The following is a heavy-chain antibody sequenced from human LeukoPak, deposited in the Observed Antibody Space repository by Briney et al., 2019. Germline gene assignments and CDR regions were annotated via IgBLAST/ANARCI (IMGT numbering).Heavy chain of an antibody. V-gene: IGHV1-8*01. CDR3: ARGLGRLFGDERKYFQH. D-gene: IGHD4-17*01. Sequence: GASVTLSCNASVYSFTSYDINWARHPNAPGLEWMGWMNPNSGNTGYAQKFQGRVTMTRNTAITTAYMELSSLRSENTAVYYWARGLGRLFGDERKYFQHWGQGPLVTVSS. CDR2: MNPNSGNT. CDR1: VYSFTSYD. J-gene: IGHJ1*01.